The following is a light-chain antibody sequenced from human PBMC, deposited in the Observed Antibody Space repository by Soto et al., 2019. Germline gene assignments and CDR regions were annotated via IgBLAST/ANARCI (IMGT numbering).Light chain of an antibody. CDR1: SSNIGAGYD. CDR2: GNN. V-gene: IGLV1-40*01. J-gene: IGLJ2*01. CDR3: QSYDSSLSGYVI. Sequence: QLVLTQPPSVSGAPGQRVTISCTGSSSNIGAGYDVHWYQQLPGTAPKLLIYGNNNRPSGVPDRFSGSKSGTSASLAITGLQAEDEADYYCQSYDSSLSGYVIFSGGTQLTVL.